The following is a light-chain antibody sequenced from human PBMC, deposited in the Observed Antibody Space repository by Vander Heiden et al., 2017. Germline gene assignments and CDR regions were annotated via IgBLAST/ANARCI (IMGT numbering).Light chain of an antibody. J-gene: IGKJ3*01. CDR3: QQYNSYWGT. CDR2: KAS. CDR1: QSISSW. V-gene: IGKV1-5*03. Sequence: DIQMTQSPSTLSASVVDRVTITCRASQSISSWLAWYQQKPGKAPKLLIYKASSLESGVPSRFSGSGSGTEFTLTISSLQPDDFATYYCQQYNSYWGTFGPGTKVDIK.